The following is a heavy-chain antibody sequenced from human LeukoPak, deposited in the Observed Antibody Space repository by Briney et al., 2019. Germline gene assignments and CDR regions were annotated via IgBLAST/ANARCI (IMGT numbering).Heavy chain of an antibody. V-gene: IGHV3-23*01. CDR3: ARDERGSSGWVRYYYMDV. CDR2: ISGSGGDT. CDR1: GFTFSSYA. D-gene: IGHD6-19*01. Sequence: GGSLRLSCAASGFTFSSYAMSWVRQAPGRGLEWVSTISGSGGDTYYADSVKGRFTIFRDNSKNTLYLQMNSLRAEDTAVYYCARDERGSSGWVRYYYMDVWGKGTTVTVSS. J-gene: IGHJ6*03.